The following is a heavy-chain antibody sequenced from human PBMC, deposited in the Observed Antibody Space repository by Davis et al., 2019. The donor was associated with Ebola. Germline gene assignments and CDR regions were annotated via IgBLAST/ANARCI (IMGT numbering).Heavy chain of an antibody. D-gene: IGHD3-3*01. CDR2: ISGSGGST. CDR3: AKDRPGSDFWSGYYPTPFDY. J-gene: IGHJ4*02. CDR1: GFTFSSYA. V-gene: IGHV3-23*01. Sequence: PGGSLRLSCAASGFTFSSYAMSWVRQAPGKGLEWVSAISGSGGSTYYADSVKGRFTISRDNSKNTLYLQMNSLRAEDTAVYYCAKDRPGSDFWSGYYPTPFDYWGQGTLVTVSS.